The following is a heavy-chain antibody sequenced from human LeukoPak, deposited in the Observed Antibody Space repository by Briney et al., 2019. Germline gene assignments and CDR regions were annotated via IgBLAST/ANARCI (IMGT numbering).Heavy chain of an antibody. Sequence: SQTLSLTCTVSGGSISSGSYYWSWIRQPAGKGLEWIGRIYTSGSTNYNPSLKSRVTISVDTSKNQFSLKLSSVTAADTAVYYCARDRSYCSSTSCYSSYYYYYYMDVWGKGTTVTVSS. CDR3: ARDRSYCSSTSCYSSYYYYYYMDV. CDR1: GGSISSGSYY. D-gene: IGHD2-2*01. J-gene: IGHJ6*03. V-gene: IGHV4-61*02. CDR2: IYTSGST.